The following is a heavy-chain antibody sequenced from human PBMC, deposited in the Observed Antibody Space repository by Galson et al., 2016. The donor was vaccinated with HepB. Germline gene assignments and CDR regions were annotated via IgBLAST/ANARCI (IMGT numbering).Heavy chain of an antibody. D-gene: IGHD5-18*01. V-gene: IGHV3-30*18. CDR2: ISYDGSNK. CDR1: GFTFSSYG. J-gene: IGHJ4*02. CDR3: AKAIRSYGLFGRFDY. Sequence: SLRLSCAASGFTFSSYGMHWVRQAPGKGLEWVAVISYDGSNKYYADSVKGRFTISRDNSKNTLYLQMNSLRAEDTAVYYCAKAIRSYGLFGRFDYWGQGTLVTVSS.